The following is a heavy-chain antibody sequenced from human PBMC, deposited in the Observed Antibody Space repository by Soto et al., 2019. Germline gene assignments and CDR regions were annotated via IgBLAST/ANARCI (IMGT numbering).Heavy chain of an antibody. CDR1: GGTFSSYT. J-gene: IGHJ6*03. CDR2: IIPILGIA. D-gene: IGHD3-3*01. CDR3: AAQIGGEKLRFLGHHGEDYYYYYMDV. Sequence: ASVKVSCKASGGTFSSYTISWVRQAPGQGLEWMGRIIPILGIANYAQKFQGRVTITADKSTSTAYMELSSLRSEDTAVYYCAAQIGGEKLRFLGHHGEDYYYYYMDVWGKGTTVTVSS. V-gene: IGHV1-69*02.